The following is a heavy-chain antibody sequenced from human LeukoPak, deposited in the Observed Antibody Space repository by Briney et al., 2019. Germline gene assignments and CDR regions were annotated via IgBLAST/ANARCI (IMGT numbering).Heavy chain of an antibody. CDR2: IYHSGST. CDR1: GGSISSGGYS. CDR3: ARDPDSSGWYDY. V-gene: IGHV4-30-2*01. J-gene: IGHJ4*02. Sequence: SETLSLTCAVSGGSISSGGYSWSWIRQPPGKGLEWIGYIYHSGSTNYNPTLKSRVTMSVDTSKNQFSLKLSSVTAADTAVYYCARDPDSSGWYDYWGQGTLVTVSS. D-gene: IGHD6-19*01.